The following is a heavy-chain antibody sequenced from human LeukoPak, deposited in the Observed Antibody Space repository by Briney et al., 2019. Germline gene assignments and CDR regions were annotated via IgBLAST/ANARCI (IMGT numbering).Heavy chain of an antibody. CDR1: GGSISSYY. Sequence: SETLSLTCTVSGGSISSYYWSWIRQPPGKGLEWIGYIYYSGSTNYNPSLKSRVTISVDTSKNQFSLKLSSVTAADTAVYYCARGHYDILTGYYPFDYWGQGTLVTVS. D-gene: IGHD3-9*01. J-gene: IGHJ4*02. V-gene: IGHV4-59*01. CDR2: IYYSGST. CDR3: ARGHYDILTGYYPFDY.